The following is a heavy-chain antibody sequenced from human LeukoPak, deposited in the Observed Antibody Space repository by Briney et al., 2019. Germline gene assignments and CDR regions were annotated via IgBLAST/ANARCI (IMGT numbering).Heavy chain of an antibody. J-gene: IGHJ4*02. Sequence: SETLSLTRTVSGGSISSSSYYWGWIRQPPGKGLEWIGSIYYSGSTYYNPSLKSRVTISVDTSRNQFSLRLSSVTAADTAVYYCARGGIPDYWGQGILVTVSS. CDR3: ARGGIPDY. V-gene: IGHV4-39*07. CDR2: IYYSGST. CDR1: GGSISSSSYY. D-gene: IGHD2-21*01.